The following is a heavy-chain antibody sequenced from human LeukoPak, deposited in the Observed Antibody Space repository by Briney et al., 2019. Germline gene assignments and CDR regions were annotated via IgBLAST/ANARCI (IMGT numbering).Heavy chain of an antibody. CDR3: AKDSSGYYSSPPDY. V-gene: IGHV3-23*01. Sequence: GGSLRLSCAACGFTFSSYAMSWVRQAPGKGLEWVSAISGSGGSTYYADSVKGRFTISRDNSKNTLYLQMNSLRAEDTAVYYCAKDSSGYYSSPPDYWGQGTLVTASS. CDR1: GFTFSSYA. D-gene: IGHD3-22*01. J-gene: IGHJ4*02. CDR2: ISGSGGST.